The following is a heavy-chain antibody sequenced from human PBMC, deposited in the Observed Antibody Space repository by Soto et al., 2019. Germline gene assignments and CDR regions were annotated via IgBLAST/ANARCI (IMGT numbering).Heavy chain of an antibody. CDR2: IYYSGST. Sequence: SLTCTVSGGSISSYYWSWIRQPPGKGLEWIGYIYYSGSTNYNPSLKSRVTISVDTSKNQFSLKLSPVTAADTAVYYCARGDGLGYCSGGSCYFFDYWGQGTLVTVSS. J-gene: IGHJ4*02. CDR1: GGSISSYY. V-gene: IGHV4-59*12. D-gene: IGHD2-15*01. CDR3: ARGDGLGYCSGGSCYFFDY.